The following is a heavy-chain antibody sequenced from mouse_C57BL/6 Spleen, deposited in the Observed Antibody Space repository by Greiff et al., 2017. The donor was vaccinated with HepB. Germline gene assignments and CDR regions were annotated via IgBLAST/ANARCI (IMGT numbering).Heavy chain of an antibody. CDR2: ISNGGGST. V-gene: IGHV5-12*01. CDR3: ASYYGSSLSGWFAY. J-gene: IGHJ3*01. D-gene: IGHD1-1*01. CDR1: GFTFSDYY. Sequence: EVQVVESGGGLVQPGGSLKLSCAASGFTFSDYYMYWVRQTPEKRLEWVAYISNGGGSTYYPDTVKGRFTISRDNAKNTLYLQMSRLKSEDTAMYYCASYYGSSLSGWFAYWGQGTLVTVSA.